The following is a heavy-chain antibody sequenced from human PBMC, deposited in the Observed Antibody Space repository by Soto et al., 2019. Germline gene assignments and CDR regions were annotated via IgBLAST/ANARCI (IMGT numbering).Heavy chain of an antibody. V-gene: IGHV1-18*01. J-gene: IGHJ4*02. CDR1: RYTLTTYG. CDR2: ISAYNGDT. D-gene: IGHD6-6*01. CDR3: ARSLYRRSSSPIGY. Sequence: KVCCKASRYTLTTYGMIWLRQAPGEGLEWMGWISAYNGDTNYAQKFQGRVTMTTDTSTSTAYMELRSLRSDDTAVYYCARSLYRRSSSPIGYWGQGTPVNVSA.